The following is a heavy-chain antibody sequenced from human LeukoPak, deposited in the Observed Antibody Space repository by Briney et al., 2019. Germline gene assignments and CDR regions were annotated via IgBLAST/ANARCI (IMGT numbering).Heavy chain of an antibody. J-gene: IGHJ3*02. D-gene: IGHD3-22*01. CDR3: ARDRQHYDSSGYYPDAFDI. CDR1: GGTFSRYA. Sequence: ASVKVSCKASGGTFSRYAISWVRQAPGQGLERMGGIIPIFGTANYAQKFQGRVTITTDESTSTAYMELSSLRSEDTAVYYCARDRQHYDSSGYYPDAFDIWGQGTMVTVSS. V-gene: IGHV1-69*05. CDR2: IIPIFGTA.